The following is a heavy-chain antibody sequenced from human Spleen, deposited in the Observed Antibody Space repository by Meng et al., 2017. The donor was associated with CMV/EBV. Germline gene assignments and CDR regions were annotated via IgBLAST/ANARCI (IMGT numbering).Heavy chain of an antibody. D-gene: IGHD6-13*01. CDR3: ARDVGSSWPAYFQH. J-gene: IGHJ1*01. V-gene: IGHV1-2*02. Sequence: SGFTFSAYYMHWVRQAPGQGLEWMGWINTYAGGSSYAQKFQGRVTMTRDTSLSTAYLELSSLRSDDTAVYYCARDVGSSWPAYFQHWGQGTLVTVSS. CDR1: GFTFSAYY. CDR2: INTYAGGS.